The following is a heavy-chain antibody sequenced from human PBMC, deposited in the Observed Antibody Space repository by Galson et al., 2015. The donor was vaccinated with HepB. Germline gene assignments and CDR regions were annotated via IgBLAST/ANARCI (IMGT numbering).Heavy chain of an antibody. V-gene: IGHV1-69*13. Sequence: SVKVSCKASGGTFSSYAISWVRQAPGQGLEWMGGIIPIFGTANYAQKFQGRVTITADESTSTAYMELSSLRSEDTAVYYCARAGAVAGTGLDYYGMDVWGQGTTVTVSS. CDR1: GGTFSSYA. D-gene: IGHD6-19*01. CDR2: IIPIFGTA. CDR3: ARAGAVAGTGLDYYGMDV. J-gene: IGHJ6*02.